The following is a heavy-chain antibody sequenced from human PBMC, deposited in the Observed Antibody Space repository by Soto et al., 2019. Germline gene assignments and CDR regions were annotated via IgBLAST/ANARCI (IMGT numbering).Heavy chain of an antibody. J-gene: IGHJ3*01. Sequence: QVQLVQSGAVVKKPGASVKVSCKASGYSFTSYGIGWVRQAPGRGLEWMGWINTNNGNTNSAQRLPGRVTMTADTSTRTAYMELRSLRFDDTAVYYCARDLLGSFDVWGQGTMVTISS. CDR1: GYSFTSYG. CDR2: INTNNGNT. V-gene: IGHV1-18*01. CDR3: ARDLLGSFDV. D-gene: IGHD2-15*01.